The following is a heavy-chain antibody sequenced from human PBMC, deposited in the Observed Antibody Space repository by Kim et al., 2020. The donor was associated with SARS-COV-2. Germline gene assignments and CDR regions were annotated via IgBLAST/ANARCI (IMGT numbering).Heavy chain of an antibody. V-gene: IGHV5-51*01. CDR3: ARFPLGSGWYRMTDY. Sequence: GESLKISCKGSGYSFTSYWIGWVRQMPGKGLEWMGIIYPGDSDTRYSPSFQGQVTISADKSISTAYLQWSSLKASDTAMYYCARFPLGSGWYRMTDYWGQGTLVTVSS. D-gene: IGHD6-19*01. J-gene: IGHJ4*02. CDR1: GYSFTSYW. CDR2: IYPGDSDT.